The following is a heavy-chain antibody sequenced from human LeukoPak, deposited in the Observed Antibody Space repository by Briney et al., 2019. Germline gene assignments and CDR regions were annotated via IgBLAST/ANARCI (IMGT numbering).Heavy chain of an antibody. CDR1: GGSFSGCY. J-gene: IGHJ4*02. CDR3: ARGRDPY. V-gene: IGHV4-34*01. D-gene: IGHD5-24*01. CDR2: INHSGST. Sequence: PSETLSLTCAVYGGSFSGCYWTWLRQPPGRGLEWIGEINHSGSTNYNPSLKSRVTISVDTSKSQFSLKLNSVTAADTAMYYCARGRDPYWGQGTLVTVSS.